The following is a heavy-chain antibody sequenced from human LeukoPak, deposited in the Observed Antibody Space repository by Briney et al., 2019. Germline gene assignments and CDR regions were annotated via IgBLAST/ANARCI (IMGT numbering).Heavy chain of an antibody. CDR2: ISGDGGST. CDR1: GFTFDDYA. D-gene: IGHD2-21*02. J-gene: IGHJ5*02. Sequence: WGSLRLSCAASGFTFDDYAMHWVRQAPGKGLEWVSLISGDGGSTYYADSVKGRFTISRNNSKNSLYLQMNSLRTEDTALYYCAKDGVWRGDYGSWFDHWGQGTLVTVSS. V-gene: IGHV3-43*02. CDR3: AKDGVWRGDYGSWFDH.